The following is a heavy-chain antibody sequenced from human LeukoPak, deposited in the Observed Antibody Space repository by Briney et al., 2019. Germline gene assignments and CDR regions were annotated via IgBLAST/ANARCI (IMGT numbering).Heavy chain of an antibody. CDR1: GFTFDDYG. V-gene: IGHV3-23*01. CDR2: ISGSGDRI. Sequence: GGSLRLSCAASGFTFDDYGMSWVRRAPGKGLEWVSGISGSGDRIFYADSVKGRFTISRDNSKNTLYLQMNSLGAEDTAIYYCARGIVGVILHALEIWGQGTIVTVSS. D-gene: IGHD1-26*01. CDR3: ARGIVGVILHALEI. J-gene: IGHJ3*02.